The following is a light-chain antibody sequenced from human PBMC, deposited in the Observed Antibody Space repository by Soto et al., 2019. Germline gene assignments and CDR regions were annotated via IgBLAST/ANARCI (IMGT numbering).Light chain of an antibody. CDR3: SSSTTGSTPFV. J-gene: IGLJ1*01. V-gene: IGLV2-14*01. CDR2: EVS. CDR1: SSDIGGSNS. Sequence: QSALAQPASVSGSPGQSITISCTGTSSDIGGSNSVSWYQQHPGKAPKLMISEVSNRPSGVSLRFSGSKSGSTASLTISGLQADDEADYYCSSSTTGSTPFVFGTGTKVTVL.